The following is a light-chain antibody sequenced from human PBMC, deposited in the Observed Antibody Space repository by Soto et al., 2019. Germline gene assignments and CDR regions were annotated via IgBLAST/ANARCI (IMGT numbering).Light chain of an antibody. CDR1: QSLSSSQ. V-gene: IGKV3-20*01. Sequence: EIVLTQSPGTLSLSPGERATLSCRASQSLSSSQLAWYQQKPGQAPRLLIHDASSRATGISDRFTGSGSGTDFTLTITTLEPEDFAVYHCQQYGSSPRPFGLGTKVDSK. J-gene: IGKJ1*01. CDR2: DAS. CDR3: QQYGSSPRP.